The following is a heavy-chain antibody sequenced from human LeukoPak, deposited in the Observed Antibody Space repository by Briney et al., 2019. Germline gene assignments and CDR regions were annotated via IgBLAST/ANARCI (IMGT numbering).Heavy chain of an antibody. CDR2: ISSGSSAI. CDR1: GFTFTTYS. D-gene: IGHD3-10*01. Sequence: PGGSLRLSCAASGFTFTTYSMTWVRQAPGKGLEWVSIISSGSSAIFSADALKGRFTISRDDAKNLLYLDMNSLRAEDTAVYYCARGITMVRGVITSTRYYYYMDVWGKGTTVTVSS. J-gene: IGHJ6*03. V-gene: IGHV3-21*01. CDR3: ARGITMVRGVITSTRYYYYMDV.